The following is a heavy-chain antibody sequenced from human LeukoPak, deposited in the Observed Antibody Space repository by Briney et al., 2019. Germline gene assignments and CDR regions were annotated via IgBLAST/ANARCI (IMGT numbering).Heavy chain of an antibody. D-gene: IGHD1-7*01. J-gene: IGHJ3*02. CDR1: GGTFSSYA. V-gene: IGHV1-69*01. Sequence: GASVKVSCKASGGTFSSYAISWVRQAPGQGLEWMGGIIPIFGTANYAQKFQGRVTITADESTSTAYMELSSLRSEDTAVYYCARAPLQELELRGHDAFDIWGQGTMVTVSS. CDR2: IIPIFGTA. CDR3: ARAPLQELELRGHDAFDI.